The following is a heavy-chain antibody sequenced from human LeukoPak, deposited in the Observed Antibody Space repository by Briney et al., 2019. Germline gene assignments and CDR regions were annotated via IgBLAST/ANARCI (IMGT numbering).Heavy chain of an antibody. V-gene: IGHV4-39*01. D-gene: IGHD3-16*02. CDR2: TSYSGST. CDR1: GGSISSSSYY. CDR3: ARANVIGYYYMDV. Sequence: PSETLSLTCTVSGGSISSSSYYWGWIRQPPGKGLEWIGSTSYSGSTYYNPSLKSRVTISVDTSKNQFSLKLSSVTAADTAVYYCARANVIGYYYMDVWGKGTTVTVSS. J-gene: IGHJ6*03.